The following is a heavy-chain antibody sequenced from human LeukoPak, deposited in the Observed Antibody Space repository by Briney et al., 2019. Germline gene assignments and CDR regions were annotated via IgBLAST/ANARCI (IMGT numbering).Heavy chain of an antibody. CDR3: ARYRSTSLWDGHFDY. J-gene: IGHJ4*02. V-gene: IGHV4-4*07. CDR1: GGSINSYY. Sequence: PSETLSLTCTVSGGSINSYYWSWIRQPAGKGLEWIGRIYTSGSTNYNPSLKSRVTMSVDTSKNHFSLKLTSMTAADTAVYYCARYRSTSLWDGHFDYWGQGTLVTVSS. D-gene: IGHD2-2*01. CDR2: IYTSGST.